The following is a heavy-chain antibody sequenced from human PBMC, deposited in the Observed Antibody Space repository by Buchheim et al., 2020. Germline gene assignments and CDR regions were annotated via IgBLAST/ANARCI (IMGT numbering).Heavy chain of an antibody. J-gene: IGHJ4*02. Sequence: EVQLVESGGGLVQPGGSLRVSCAASGFTFSSNWMSWVRQAPGKGLEWVANIKQDGSEKYYVDSVKGRFTISRDNAKNSLYLQMNSLRAEDTAVYYCARAGSGYYGSGKYYYWGQGTL. CDR3: ARAGSGYYGSGKYYY. CDR2: IKQDGSEK. D-gene: IGHD3-10*01. CDR1: GFTFSSNW. V-gene: IGHV3-7*01.